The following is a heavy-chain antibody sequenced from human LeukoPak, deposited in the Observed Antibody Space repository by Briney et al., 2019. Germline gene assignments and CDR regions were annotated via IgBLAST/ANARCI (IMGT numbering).Heavy chain of an antibody. J-gene: IGHJ4*02. V-gene: IGHV1-18*01. Sequence: ASVKVSCKASGYTFTSYGISWVRQAPGQGLEWMGWISAYNGNTNYAQKLQGRVTMTTDTSMSTAYMELRSLRSDDTAVYYCARDSELRFLEWLFEAAPDYWGQGTLVTVSS. D-gene: IGHD3-3*01. CDR3: ARDSELRFLEWLFEAAPDY. CDR2: ISAYNGNT. CDR1: GYTFTSYG.